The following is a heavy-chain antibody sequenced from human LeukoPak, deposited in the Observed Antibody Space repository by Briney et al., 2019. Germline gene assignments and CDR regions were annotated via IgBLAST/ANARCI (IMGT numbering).Heavy chain of an antibody. CDR3: ARSQGPYCFDS. V-gene: IGHV4-4*07. Sequence: SETLSLTCTVSGGSINSYYWSWIRQPAGKGLEWIGRIYSSGNTNDNPSLKSRVTMSVDTSKNQFSLNMSSVTAADTAVYYCARSQGPYCFDSWGQGIMVTVSS. CDR1: GGSINSYY. CDR2: IYSSGNT. D-gene: IGHD2-15*01. J-gene: IGHJ3*01.